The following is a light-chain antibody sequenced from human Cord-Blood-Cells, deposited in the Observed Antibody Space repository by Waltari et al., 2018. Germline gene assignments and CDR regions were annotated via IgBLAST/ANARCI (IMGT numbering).Light chain of an antibody. J-gene: IGKJ5*01. CDR3: QQSYSTPPT. CDR1: QSISSY. CDR2: AAS. Sequence: DIQMTQSPSSLSASVGARVTITCRASQSISSYLNWYQQKPGKAHKLLIYAASSLQSGVPSRFSGSGSGTDFTLTISSLQPEDFATYYCQQSYSTPPTFGQGTRLEIK. V-gene: IGKV1-39*01.